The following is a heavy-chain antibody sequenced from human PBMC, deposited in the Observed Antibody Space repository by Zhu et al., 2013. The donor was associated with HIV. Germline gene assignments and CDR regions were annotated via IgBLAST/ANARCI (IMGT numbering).Heavy chain of an antibody. J-gene: IGHJ5*02. CDR1: GYTFTSYD. Sequence: QVQLVQSGAEVKKPGASVKVSCKASGYTFTSYDINWVRQATGQGLEWMGWMNPNSGNTGYAQKFQGRVTMTRNTSISTAYMELSSLRSEDTAVYYCAREGLVVVPAATTNWFDPWGQGTPVTVSS. CDR3: AREGLVVVPAATTNWFDP. CDR2: MNPNSGNT. V-gene: IGHV1-8*01. D-gene: IGHD2-2*01.